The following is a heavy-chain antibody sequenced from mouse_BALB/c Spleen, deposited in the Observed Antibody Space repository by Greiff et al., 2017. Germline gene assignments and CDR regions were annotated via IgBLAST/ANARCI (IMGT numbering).Heavy chain of an antibody. CDR2: IDTSDSYT. CDR3: ARFRYDVRAMDY. V-gene: IGHV1-69*01. J-gene: IGHJ4*01. D-gene: IGHD2-14*01. Sequence: QVQLQQSGAELVMPGASVKMSCKASGYTFTDYWMHWVKQRPGQGLEWIGAIDTSDSYTSYNQKFKGKATLTVDESSSTAYMQLSSLTSEDSAVYYCARFRYDVRAMDYWGQGTSVTVSS. CDR1: GYTFTDYW.